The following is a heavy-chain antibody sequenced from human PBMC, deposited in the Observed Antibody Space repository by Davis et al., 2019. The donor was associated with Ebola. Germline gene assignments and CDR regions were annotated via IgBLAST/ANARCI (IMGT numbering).Heavy chain of an antibody. Sequence: SVKVSCKTSGGSFSSHPISWVRQAPRQGLEWVGGIIPIFDTPHYAQKLQGRITITADASTSTADMELNSLRSEDTATYFCARDFDGGNYYFDYWGPGTPVTVSS. D-gene: IGHD3-9*01. V-gene: IGHV1-69*13. CDR2: IIPIFDTP. CDR3: ARDFDGGNYYFDY. J-gene: IGHJ4*02. CDR1: GGSFSSHP.